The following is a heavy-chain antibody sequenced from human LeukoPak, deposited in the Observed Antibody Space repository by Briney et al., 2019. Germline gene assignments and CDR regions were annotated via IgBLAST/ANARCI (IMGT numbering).Heavy chain of an antibody. CDR1: GYTFTSYG. V-gene: IGHV1-18*01. Sequence: ASVKVSCKASGYTFTSYGISWVRQAPGQGLEWMGWISAYNGNTNYAQKLQGRVTMTTDTSTSTAYMELRSLRSDGTAVYYCARDQARTTTWYLYMNYWGQGTLVTVSS. J-gene: IGHJ4*02. D-gene: IGHD3/OR15-3a*01. CDR3: ARDQARTTTWYLYMNY. CDR2: ISAYNGNT.